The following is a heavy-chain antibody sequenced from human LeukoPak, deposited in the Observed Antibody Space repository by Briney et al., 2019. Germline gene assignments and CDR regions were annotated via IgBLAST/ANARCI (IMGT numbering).Heavy chain of an antibody. CDR3: AKCLDISSSYGNDAFDI. Sequence: PGRSLRLSCAASGVTFDDYAVHWVRQAPGKGLEWVSGISWNSGSIGYADSVKGRFTISRDNAKNSLYLQMNSLRAEDTALYYYAKCLDISSSYGNDAFDIWGQGTMVTVSS. CDR1: GVTFDDYA. V-gene: IGHV3-9*01. D-gene: IGHD6-13*01. CDR2: ISWNSGSI. J-gene: IGHJ3*02.